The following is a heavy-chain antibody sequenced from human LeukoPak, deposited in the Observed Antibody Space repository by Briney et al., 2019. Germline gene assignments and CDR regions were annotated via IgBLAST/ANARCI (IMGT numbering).Heavy chain of an antibody. CDR2: ISAYNGHT. CDR1: GYTFTSYG. Sequence: ASVKVSCKASGYTFTSYGISWVRQAPGQGLEWMGWISAYNGHTNYAQKFQGRVTMTTDTSTSTAYMELRSLRSDDTAVYYCARVPRSYYYYYYMDVWGKGTTVTVSS. J-gene: IGHJ6*03. V-gene: IGHV1-18*01. CDR3: ARVPRSYYYYYYMDV.